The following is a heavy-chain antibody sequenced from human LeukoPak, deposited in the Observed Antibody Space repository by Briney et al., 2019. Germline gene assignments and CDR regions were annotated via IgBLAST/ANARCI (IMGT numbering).Heavy chain of an antibody. CDR1: GFTFSSYG. V-gene: IGHV3-21*06. J-gene: IGHJ4*02. D-gene: IGHD3-3*01. Sequence: GGSLRLSCAASGFTFSSYGMNWVRQAPGKGLEWVSSISSRSSYIYYADSVKGRFTISRDNAKNSLYLELHSLRAEDTAVYYCARQYYDIWSGYYTADYYFDYWGQGTPVTVSS. CDR3: ARQYYDIWSGYYTADYYFDY. CDR2: ISSRSSYI.